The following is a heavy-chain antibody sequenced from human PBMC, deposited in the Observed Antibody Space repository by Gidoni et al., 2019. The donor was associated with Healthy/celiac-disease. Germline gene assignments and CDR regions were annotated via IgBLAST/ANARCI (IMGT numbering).Heavy chain of an antibody. V-gene: IGHV1-18*01. CDR1: GYTVTSYG. Sequence: QVQLVQTGAEVKKPGASGKVSCQASGYTVTSYGSSWVRQAPGQGLEWMGWISAYNGNPNYAQTLQGRVTLTTDTSTSTAYMELRSLRSADTAVYYCARGAAMGGRGFDPWGQGTLVTVSS. D-gene: IGHD5-18*01. CDR2: ISAYNGNP. J-gene: IGHJ5*02. CDR3: ARGAAMGGRGFDP.